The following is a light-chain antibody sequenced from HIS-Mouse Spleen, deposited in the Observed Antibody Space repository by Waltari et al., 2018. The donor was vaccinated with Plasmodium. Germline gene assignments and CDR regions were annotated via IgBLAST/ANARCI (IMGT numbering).Light chain of an antibody. CDR1: ALPKQY. CDR2: KDS. CDR3: QSADSSGTPNWV. Sequence: SYELTQPPSVSVSPGQTARITCSGDALPKQYAYWYQQKPGQAPVLLIYKDSERPSGMPERFSGSSSGTTVTLTISGVQAEDEADYYCQSADSSGTPNWVFGGGTKLTVL. J-gene: IGLJ3*02. V-gene: IGLV3-25*03.